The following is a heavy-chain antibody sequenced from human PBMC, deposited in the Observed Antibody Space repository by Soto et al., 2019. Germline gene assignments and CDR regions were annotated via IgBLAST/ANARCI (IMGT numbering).Heavy chain of an antibody. V-gene: IGHV4-31*03. J-gene: IGHJ4*02. D-gene: IGHD3-16*01. CDR3: ARDLREGYFDY. CDR1: GGSISSGGYY. CDR2: IYYSGST. Sequence: SETLSLTCTVSGGSISSGGYYWSWIRQHPGKGLEWIGYIYYSGSTYYNPSLKSRVTISVDTSKNQFSPKLSSVTAADTAVYYCARDLREGYFDYWGQGTLVTVSS.